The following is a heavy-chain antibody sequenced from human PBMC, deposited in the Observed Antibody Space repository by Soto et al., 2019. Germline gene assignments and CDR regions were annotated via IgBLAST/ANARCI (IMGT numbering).Heavy chain of an antibody. V-gene: IGHV3-13*05. CDR2: ISAAGDP. CDR1: GFTFRNYD. CDR3: ARTDRDFDGLDV. J-gene: IGHJ6*02. Sequence: EVQLVESGGGLVQPGGSLRLSCEASGFTFRNYDMHWVRQGTGKGLEWVSGISAAGDPDYADSVEGRFTISRENAQSSFSLQMNSLRVGDTAVYYCARTDRDFDGLDVWGQRNTVIVSS.